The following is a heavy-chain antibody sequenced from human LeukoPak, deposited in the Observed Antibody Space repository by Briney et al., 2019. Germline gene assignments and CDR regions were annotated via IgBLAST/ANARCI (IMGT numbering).Heavy chain of an antibody. CDR1: GYTFTSYT. V-gene: IGHV1-3*01. CDR2: INAGNGNT. CDR3: ARDQSSGWYTGIGY. J-gene: IGHJ4*02. D-gene: IGHD6-19*01. Sequence: ASVKVSCKASGYTFTSYTIHWVRQAPGQRLEWMGWINAGNGNTKYSQKFQGRVTITRDTSASTAYMELSSLRSEDTAVYYCARDQSSGWYTGIGYWGQGALVTVSS.